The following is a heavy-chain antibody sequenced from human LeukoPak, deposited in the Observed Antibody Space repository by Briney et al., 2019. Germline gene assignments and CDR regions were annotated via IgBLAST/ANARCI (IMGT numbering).Heavy chain of an antibody. CDR3: ARGQDYYYDSSGPHRKFDP. CDR1: GYTFTSYG. J-gene: IGHJ5*02. D-gene: IGHD3-22*01. V-gene: IGHV1-18*01. CDR2: ISAYNGNT. Sequence: EASVKVSCKASGYTFTSYGISWVRQAPGQGLEWMGWISAYNGNTNYAQKLQGRVTMTTDTSTSTAYMELRSLRSDDTAVYYCARGQDYYYDSSGPHRKFDPWGQGTLVTVSS.